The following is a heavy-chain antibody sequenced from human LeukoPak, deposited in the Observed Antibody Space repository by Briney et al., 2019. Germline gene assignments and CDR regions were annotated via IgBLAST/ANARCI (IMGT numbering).Heavy chain of an antibody. Sequence: GGSLRLSCTASGFNFGSDAMHWVRQAPGKGLEWVAFIWSDGGNDHYADSVRGRFTISRDNSKNTVCLQMNSLRAEDTAVYYCARDPSGSGWSLSHWGQGTLVTVSS. D-gene: IGHD6-19*01. J-gene: IGHJ4*02. CDR3: ARDPSGSGWSLSH. V-gene: IGHV3-33*01. CDR1: GFNFGSDA. CDR2: IWSDGGND.